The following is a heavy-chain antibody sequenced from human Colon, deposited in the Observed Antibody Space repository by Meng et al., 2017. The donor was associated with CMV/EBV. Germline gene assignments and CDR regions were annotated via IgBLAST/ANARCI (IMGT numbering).Heavy chain of an antibody. CDR2: ITHNGRED. D-gene: IGHD2-21*01. CDR3: TSCGGNCSYRNYYAMDF. J-gene: IGHJ6*02. CDR1: GFMFVAHG. V-gene: IGHV3-30*04. Sequence: GESLKISCKASGFMFVAHGLHWVRQAPGKGLEWVGAITHNGREDHYADSVKGRFTISRDNARSSLYLQMNSLRAEDTAVYHCTSCGGNCSYRNYYAMDFWGQGTTVTVSS.